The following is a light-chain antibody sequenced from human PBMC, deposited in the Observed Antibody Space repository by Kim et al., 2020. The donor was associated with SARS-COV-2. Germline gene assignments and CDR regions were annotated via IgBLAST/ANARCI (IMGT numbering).Light chain of an antibody. CDR1: QTVANTY. V-gene: IGKV3-20*01. Sequence: PAETAPLSCRASQTVANTYLSWYQQKPGHAPRLLIHDTSTRATGVPDRFSASGSGTDFSLVISRLEPEDFAVYYCQYNGGSFGPGTKVDIK. J-gene: IGKJ3*01. CDR3: QYNGGS. CDR2: DTS.